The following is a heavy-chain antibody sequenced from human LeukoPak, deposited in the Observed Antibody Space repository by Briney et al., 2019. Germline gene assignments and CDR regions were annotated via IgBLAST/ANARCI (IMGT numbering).Heavy chain of an antibody. CDR2: LGNDGSNK. CDR3: ARDLDSSGYYHDAFDI. Sequence: GRPLGLSGAGPGFPLSSYGLNWVGKAPGKGLEWGAVLGNDGSNKYYADSVKGRFTISRDNSKNTLYLQMNSLRAEDTAVYYCARDLDSSGYYHDAFDIWGQGTMVTVSS. D-gene: IGHD3-22*01. CDR1: GFPLSSYG. V-gene: IGHV3-33*01. J-gene: IGHJ3*02.